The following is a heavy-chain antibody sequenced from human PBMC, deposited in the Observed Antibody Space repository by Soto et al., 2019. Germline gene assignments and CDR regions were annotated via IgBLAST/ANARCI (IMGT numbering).Heavy chain of an antibody. J-gene: IGHJ4*02. CDR3: ARETDWIPDY. CDR2: ISNDGSKT. V-gene: IGHV3-30-3*01. Sequence: PGGSLRLSCAASGFTFSRYSMYWVRQAPGEGLEWISVISNDGSKTYYADSVKGRFTVSRDNSKNTLYLQMNSLRAEDTTVYYFARETDWIPDYWGQRTLVTVPT. CDR1: GFTFSRYS. D-gene: IGHD5-18*01.